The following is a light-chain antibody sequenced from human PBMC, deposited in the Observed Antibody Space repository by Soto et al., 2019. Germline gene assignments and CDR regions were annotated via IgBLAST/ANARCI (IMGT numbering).Light chain of an antibody. Sequence: DIQMTQSPSSLSASVGDRVTITCQASQDIKNYLNWYQQKPGKAPKLLIYEASNLETGVRSRFSGSGSGRSFTFTISSLQPEDIATYYCQQCDDFITFGGGTRIEIK. CDR1: QDIKNY. V-gene: IGKV1-33*01. J-gene: IGKJ4*01. CDR3: QQCDDFIT. CDR2: EAS.